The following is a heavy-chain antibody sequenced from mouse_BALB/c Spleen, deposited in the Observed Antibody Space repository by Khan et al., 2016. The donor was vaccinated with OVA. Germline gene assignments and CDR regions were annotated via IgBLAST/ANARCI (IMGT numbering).Heavy chain of an antibody. CDR3: ARNYDYDEGLAY. CDR1: GFSLTSYG. V-gene: IGHV2-2*02. Sequence: VQLQESGPGLVQPSQSLSITCTVSGFSLTSYGVHWVRQSPGKGLEWLGVIWSGGSTDYNAAFISRLNISKGNSKSQAFFKMNSLQASDTAIDYCARNYDYDEGLAYWGQGTLVTVSA. J-gene: IGHJ3*01. D-gene: IGHD2-4*01. CDR2: IWSGGST.